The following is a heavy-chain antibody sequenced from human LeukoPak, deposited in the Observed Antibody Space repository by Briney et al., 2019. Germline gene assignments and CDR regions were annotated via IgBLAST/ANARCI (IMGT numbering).Heavy chain of an antibody. CDR1: GFSIGSSW. Sequence: GGSLRLSCAVSGFSIGSSWRSWVRQTPGKGLEWVADMNEDGSGTYYVDSVKGRFTVSRDNAQNSVYLQMNSLRVEDTGVYYCARDPAWGAIDYWGQGTLVTVSS. CDR3: ARDPAWGAIDY. CDR2: MNEDGSGT. J-gene: IGHJ4*02. D-gene: IGHD7-27*01. V-gene: IGHV3-7*01.